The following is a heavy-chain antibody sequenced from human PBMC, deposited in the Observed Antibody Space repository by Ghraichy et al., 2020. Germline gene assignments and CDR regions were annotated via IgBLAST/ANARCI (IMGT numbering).Heavy chain of an antibody. D-gene: IGHD6-19*01. Sequence: SQTLSLTCTVSGGSISSYYWSWIRQPPGKGLEWIGYIYYSGSTNYNPSLKSRVTISVDTSKNQFSLKLSSVTAADTAVYYCARTLPGIAVAGYWYFDLWGPGTPVTVSS. V-gene: IGHV4-59*01. CDR2: IYYSGST. J-gene: IGHJ2*01. CDR1: GGSISSYY. CDR3: ARTLPGIAVAGYWYFDL.